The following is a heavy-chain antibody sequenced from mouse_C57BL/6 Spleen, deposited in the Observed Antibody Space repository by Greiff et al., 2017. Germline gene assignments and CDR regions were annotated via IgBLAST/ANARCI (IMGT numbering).Heavy chain of an antibody. CDR1: GYTFTSYW. Sequence: QVQLQQPGAELVKPGASVKLSCKASGYTFTSYWMQWVKQRPGQGLEWIGEIDPSDSYTNYNQKFKGKATLTVDTSSSTAYMQLSSLTSEDSAVYYCARTGPKTAQATDYAMEDWGQGTSVTVSS. V-gene: IGHV1-50*01. J-gene: IGHJ4*01. CDR3: ARTGPKTAQATDYAMED. CDR2: IDPSDSYT. D-gene: IGHD3-2*02.